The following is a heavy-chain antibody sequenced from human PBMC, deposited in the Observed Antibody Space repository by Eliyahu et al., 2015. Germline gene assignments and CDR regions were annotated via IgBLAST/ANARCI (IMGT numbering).Heavy chain of an antibody. V-gene: IGHV4-59*01. Sequence: QVQLQESGPGLVKPSETLSLTCTVSGGSISSFXWRWIRQPPGKGLEWVGYIYYSGSVNXNPSLQSRVTISADTSKNQXSLKLSSVTAADTAVYYCARILTEDYDFWSGHSYYFDYWGQGNLVTVSS. CDR2: IYYSGSV. J-gene: IGHJ4*02. CDR1: GGSISSFX. CDR3: ARILTEDYDFWSGHSYYFDY. D-gene: IGHD3-3*01.